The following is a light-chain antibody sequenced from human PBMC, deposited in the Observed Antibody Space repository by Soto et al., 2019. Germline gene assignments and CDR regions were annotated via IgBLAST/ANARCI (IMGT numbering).Light chain of an antibody. Sequence: VMTQSPPTLSVSPGERATLSCRASQSVSTDLAWYQQKPGQAPRLLIYGASTRATDVPARCSGGGSGTEFTLTISSLHSGDVAIYYCQQYNDWPPITFGPGTKVDIK. CDR3: QQYNDWPPIT. CDR2: GAS. V-gene: IGKV3-15*01. CDR1: QSVSTD. J-gene: IGKJ3*01.